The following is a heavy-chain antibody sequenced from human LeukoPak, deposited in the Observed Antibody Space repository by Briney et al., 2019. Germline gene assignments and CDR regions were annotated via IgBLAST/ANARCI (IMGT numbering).Heavy chain of an antibody. CDR3: ARDREQQLDY. CDR1: GGSISSGGYS. J-gene: IGHJ4*02. CDR2: IYHSGST. D-gene: IGHD6-13*01. Sequence: SETLSLTCAVSGGSISSGGYSWSWIRQPPGKGLEWIGYIYHSGSTYYNPSLKSRVTISVDRSKNQFSLKLSSVTAADTAVYYCARDREQQLDYWGQGTLVTVSS. V-gene: IGHV4-30-2*01.